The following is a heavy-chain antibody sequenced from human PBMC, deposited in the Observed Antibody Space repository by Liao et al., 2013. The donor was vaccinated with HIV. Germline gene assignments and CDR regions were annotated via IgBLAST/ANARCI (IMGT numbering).Heavy chain of an antibody. Sequence: QVQLQQWGAGLLKPSETLSLTCAVYGGSFSDYDWCWIRQPPGKGRGVDWGKYNHSGSTNYNPSLKSRVTISLDTSKNQFSLKLSSVTAADTAVYYCARVLRGGYSYGHYFDYWGQGTRGHRLL. D-gene: IGHD5-18*01. V-gene: IGHV4-34*01. CDR3: ARVLRGGYSYGHYFDY. CDR2: YNHSGST. CDR1: GGSFSDYD. J-gene: IGHJ4*02.